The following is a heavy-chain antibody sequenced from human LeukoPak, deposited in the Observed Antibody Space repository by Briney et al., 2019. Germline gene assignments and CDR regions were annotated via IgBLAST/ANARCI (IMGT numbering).Heavy chain of an antibody. J-gene: IGHJ4*02. CDR2: ISYDGSNK. V-gene: IGHV3-30*03. CDR3: ARTAYYDTHYFDY. D-gene: IGHD3-9*01. CDR1: GFTFSSYG. Sequence: PGRSLRLSCAASGFTFSSYGMHWVRQAPGKGLEWVAVISYDGSNKYYADSVKGRFTISRDNSKNTLYLQMNSLRAEDTAVYYCARTAYYDTHYFDYWGQGTLVTVSS.